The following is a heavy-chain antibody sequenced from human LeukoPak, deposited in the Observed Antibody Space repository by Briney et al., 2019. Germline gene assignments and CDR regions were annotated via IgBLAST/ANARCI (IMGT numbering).Heavy chain of an antibody. Sequence: GGSLRLSCAASGFTFSSHGMHWVRQAPGKGLEWVAVIWYDGSIKYYAESVKGRFTISRDNSKNTLYLQMNSLRAEDTAVYYCATSPASITMIVVVIIEDYWGQGTLVTVSS. CDR2: IWYDGSIK. CDR1: GFTFSSHG. CDR3: ATSPASITMIVVVIIEDY. J-gene: IGHJ4*02. V-gene: IGHV3-33*01. D-gene: IGHD3-22*01.